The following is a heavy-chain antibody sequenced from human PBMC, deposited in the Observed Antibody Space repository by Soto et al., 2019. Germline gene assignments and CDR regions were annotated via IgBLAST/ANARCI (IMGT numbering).Heavy chain of an antibody. D-gene: IGHD4-17*01. CDR2: IYYSGST. CDR3: ARHTYAEALFDY. CDR1: GGSISSYY. V-gene: IGHV4-59*08. Sequence: SETLSLTCTVSGGSISSYYWSWIRQPPGKGLEWIGYIYYSGSTNYNPSLKSRVTISVDTSKNQFSLKLGSVTAADTAVYYCARHTYAEALFDYWGQGTLVTVSS. J-gene: IGHJ4*02.